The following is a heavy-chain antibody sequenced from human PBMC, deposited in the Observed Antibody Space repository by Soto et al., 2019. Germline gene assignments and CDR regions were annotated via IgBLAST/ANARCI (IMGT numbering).Heavy chain of an antibody. V-gene: IGHV3-23*01. CDR3: ARGPPNYYYTSGPRGAFFYFDY. J-gene: IGHJ4*02. CDR1: GFTFSSYA. CDR2: ISGSGGST. Sequence: PGGSLRLSCAASGFTFSSYAMSWVRQAPGKWLEWVSAISGSGGSTYYADSGKGRFTISTDTSKSTLYPHMNSLRGDDPAVYYWARGPPNYYYTSGPRGAFFYFDYWGQGTLVNVSS. D-gene: IGHD3-22*01.